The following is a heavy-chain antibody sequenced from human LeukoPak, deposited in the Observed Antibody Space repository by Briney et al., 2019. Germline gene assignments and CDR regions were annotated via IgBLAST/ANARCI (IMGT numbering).Heavy chain of an antibody. CDR2: IYTSGGT. V-gene: IGHV4-4*07. CDR1: GGSISSYY. D-gene: IGHD3-22*01. J-gene: IGHJ3*02. Sequence: SETLSLTCTVSGGSISSYYWSWIRQPAGKGLEWIGRIYTSGGTDYNPSLKSRVIMSVDTSKNHLSLKLTSVTAADTAVYYCAREVYDSSGYYLNAFDIWGQGTMVTVSS. CDR3: AREVYDSSGYYLNAFDI.